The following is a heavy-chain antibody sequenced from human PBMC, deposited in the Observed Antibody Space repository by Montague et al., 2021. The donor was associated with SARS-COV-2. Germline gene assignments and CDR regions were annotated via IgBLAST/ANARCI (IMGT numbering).Heavy chain of an antibody. CDR1: GGSISSSNW. CDR2: IYHSGST. CDR3: ARLSGYNPFDAFDL. D-gene: IGHD5-24*01. V-gene: IGHV4-4*02. J-gene: IGHJ3*01. Sequence: SETLSLTCAVSGGSISSSNWWSWVRQPPGKGLEWIGEIYHSGSTNYNPSLKSRVTISVDTSKNQFSLNLSSVTAADPAVYFCARLSGYNPFDAFDLWGPGTMVTVSS.